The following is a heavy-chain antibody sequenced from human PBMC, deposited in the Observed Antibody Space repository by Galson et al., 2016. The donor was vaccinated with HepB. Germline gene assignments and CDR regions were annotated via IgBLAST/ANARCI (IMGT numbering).Heavy chain of an antibody. D-gene: IGHD3-10*01. CDR3: VREERYYDL. Sequence: SLRLSCAGSGFSFSSYWVSWVRQAPGKGLEWVANIKEDGSAKNYADSVKGRFTMSRDNVEESVYLHMNSLRAEDTAVYYCVREERYYDLWGQGALVTVSA. V-gene: IGHV3-7*03. J-gene: IGHJ5*02. CDR2: IKEDGSAK. CDR1: GFSFSSYW.